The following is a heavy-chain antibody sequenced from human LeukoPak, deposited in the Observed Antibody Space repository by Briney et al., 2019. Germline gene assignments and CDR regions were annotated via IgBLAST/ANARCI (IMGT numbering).Heavy chain of an antibody. V-gene: IGHV3-23*01. CDR1: GFTFSSYA. CDR3: ANARGG. Sequence: GGSLRLSCAASGFTFSSYAMSWVRQAPGKGLEWVSAISDSGGNAYYADSMKGRFTISRDNSKNTLYLQMNSLRADDTAIYYCANARGGWGQGTLVTVSS. CDR2: ISDSGGNA. D-gene: IGHD3-10*01. J-gene: IGHJ4*02.